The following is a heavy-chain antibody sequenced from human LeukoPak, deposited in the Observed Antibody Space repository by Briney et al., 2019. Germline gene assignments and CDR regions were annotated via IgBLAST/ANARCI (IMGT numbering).Heavy chain of an antibody. CDR1: GFTFSSYA. J-gene: IGHJ4*02. CDR2: ISGSGGST. V-gene: IGHV3-23*01. D-gene: IGHD4/OR15-4a*01. CDR3: AKGMTIQLAKYYFDY. Sequence: GGSLRLSRAASGFTFSSYAMSWVRQAPEKGLEWVSAISGSGGSTYYADSVKGRFTISRDNSKNTLYLQMNSLRAEDTAVYYCAKGMTIQLAKYYFDYWGQGTLVTVSS.